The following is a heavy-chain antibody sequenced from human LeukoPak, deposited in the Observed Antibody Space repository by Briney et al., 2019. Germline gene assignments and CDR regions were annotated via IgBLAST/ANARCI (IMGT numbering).Heavy chain of an antibody. CDR1: GFTFSSYN. CDR2: IRYDGSSE. CDR3: ARYCSGGSCYAGLI. V-gene: IGHV3-33*08. Sequence: PGGSLRLSCAASGFTFSSYNMNWVRQAPGKGLEWVAVIRYDGSSELYADSEKGRFIISRDNSKNTLYLQMNSLRAEDTAVYYCARYCSGGSCYAGLIWGQGTLVTVSS. D-gene: IGHD2-15*01. J-gene: IGHJ4*02.